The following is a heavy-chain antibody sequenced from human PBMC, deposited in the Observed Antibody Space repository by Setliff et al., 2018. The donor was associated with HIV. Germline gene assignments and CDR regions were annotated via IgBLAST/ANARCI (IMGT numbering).Heavy chain of an antibody. CDR2: IIPILSMT. CDR3: ASGLYYDSSGYLYYYYMDV. D-gene: IGHD3-22*01. Sequence: GASVKVSCKASGGTFSSSAFSWVRQAPGQGVEWMGGIIPILSMTSYAQKFQGRATITADISTSTAYLELSSLRSEDTAVYYCASGLYYDSSGYLYYYYMDVWGKGTTVTVSS. CDR1: GGTFSSSA. V-gene: IGHV1-69*10. J-gene: IGHJ6*03.